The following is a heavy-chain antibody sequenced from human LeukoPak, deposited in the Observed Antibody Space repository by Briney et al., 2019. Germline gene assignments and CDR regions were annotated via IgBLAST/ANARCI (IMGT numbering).Heavy chain of an antibody. CDR2: ISYDGSNK. V-gene: IGHV3-30*03. CDR1: GFTFSSYG. CDR3: ARRDGYRGMDV. D-gene: IGHD5-24*01. Sequence: GGSLRLSCAASGFTFSSYGIHWVRQAPGKGLEWVAVISYDGSNKYYAGSVKGRFTISRDNSKNTLYLQMNSLRAEDTAVYYCARRDGYRGMDVWGQGTTVTVSS. J-gene: IGHJ6*02.